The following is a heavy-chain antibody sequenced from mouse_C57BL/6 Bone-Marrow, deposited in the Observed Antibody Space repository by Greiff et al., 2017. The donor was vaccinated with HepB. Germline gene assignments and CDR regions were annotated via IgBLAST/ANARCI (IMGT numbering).Heavy chain of an antibody. CDR1: GYTFTSYW. J-gene: IGHJ3*01. CDR2: IHPNSGST. D-gene: IGHD1-3*01. Sequence: VQLQQSGAELVKPGASVKLSCKASGYTFTSYWMHWVKQRPGQGLEWIGMIHPNSGSTNYNEKFKSKATLTVDKSSSTAYMQLSSLTSEDSAVYYCARSSGWGFAYWGQGTLVTVSA. CDR3: ARSSGWGFAY. V-gene: IGHV1-64*01.